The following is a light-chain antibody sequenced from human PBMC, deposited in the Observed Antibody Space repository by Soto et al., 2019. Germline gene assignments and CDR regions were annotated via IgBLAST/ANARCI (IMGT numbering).Light chain of an antibody. CDR1: QSISSY. CDR3: QQSYSTPLT. Sequence: DIQMTQSPSSLSASVGDRVTITCRASQSISSYLNWYQQKPGKAPKLLIYAASSLQSGVPSRFSGSGSGTDFTLTISSLQPEDVATYYCQQSYSTPLTFCQGTKLEIK. CDR2: AAS. V-gene: IGKV1-39*01. J-gene: IGKJ2*01.